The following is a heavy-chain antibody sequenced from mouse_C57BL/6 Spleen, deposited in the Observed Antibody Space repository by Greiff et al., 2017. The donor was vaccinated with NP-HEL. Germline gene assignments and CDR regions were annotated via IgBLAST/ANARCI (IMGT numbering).Heavy chain of an antibody. J-gene: IGHJ3*01. Sequence: VQLKESGAELVRPGTSVKVSCKASGYAFTNYLIEWVKQRPGQGLEWIGVINPGSGGTNYNEKFKGKATLTADKSSSTAYMQLSSLTSEDSAVYFCARDLYYSNYEGFAYWGQGTLVTVSA. CDR1: GYAFTNYL. CDR3: ARDLYYSNYEGFAY. V-gene: IGHV1-54*01. D-gene: IGHD2-5*01. CDR2: INPGSGGT.